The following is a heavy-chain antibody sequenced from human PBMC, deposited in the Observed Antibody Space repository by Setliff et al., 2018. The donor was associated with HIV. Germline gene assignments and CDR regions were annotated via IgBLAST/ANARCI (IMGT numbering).Heavy chain of an antibody. CDR1: GFIFSSYA. J-gene: IGHJ5*02. CDR3: AREGVPAAVMWFDP. D-gene: IGHD2-2*01. V-gene: IGHV3-23*01. CDR2: ISGSGSST. Sequence: PGGSLRLSCAASGFIFSSYAMSWVRQAPGKGLEWVSSISGSGSSTYYADSVKGRFTVSRDNLKNTQYLQMSSLRAEDTAVYYCAREGVPAAVMWFDPWGQGTLVTVSS.